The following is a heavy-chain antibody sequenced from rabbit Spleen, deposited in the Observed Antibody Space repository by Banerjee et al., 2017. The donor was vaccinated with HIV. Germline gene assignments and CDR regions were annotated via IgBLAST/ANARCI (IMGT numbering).Heavy chain of an antibody. CDR2: IDAGDSGFT. CDR3: ARGSATMTMVITGYFLAL. J-gene: IGHJ6*01. V-gene: IGHV1S40*01. Sequence: QSLEESGGDLVKPGASLTLTCKASGVSFSISSYMCWVRQAPGKGLEWIACIDAGDSGFTYFANWAKGRFTVSKTSSTTVTLQVTSLTVADTATYFCARGSATMTMVITGYFLALWGPGTLVTVS. D-gene: IGHD2-1*01. CDR1: GVSFSISSY.